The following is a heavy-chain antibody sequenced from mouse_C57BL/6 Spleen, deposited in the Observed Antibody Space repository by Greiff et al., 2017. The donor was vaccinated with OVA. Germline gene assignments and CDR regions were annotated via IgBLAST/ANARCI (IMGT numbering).Heavy chain of an antibody. CDR3: ARGGRYFDY. CDR2: IYPGSGST. J-gene: IGHJ2*01. V-gene: IGHV1-55*01. CDR1: GYTFTSYW. Sequence: VQLQQPGAELVKPGASVKLSCKASGYTFTSYWITWVKQRPGQGLEWIGDIYPGSGSTNYNEKFKSKATLTVDTSSSTAYMQRSSLTSEDAAVYYCARGGRYFDYWGQGTTLTVAS.